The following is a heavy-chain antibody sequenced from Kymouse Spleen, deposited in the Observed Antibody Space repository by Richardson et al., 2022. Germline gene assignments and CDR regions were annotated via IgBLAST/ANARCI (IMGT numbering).Heavy chain of an antibody. CDR1: GDSVSSNSAA. Sequence: QVQLQQSGPGLVKPSQTLSLTCAISGDSVSSNSAAWNWIRQSPSRGLEWLGRTYYRSKWYNDYAVSVKSRITINPDTSKNQFSLQLNSVTPEDTAVYYCAREGYGSGSYYNVNYGMDVWGQGTTVTVSS. CDR2: TYYRSKWYN. CDR3: AREGYGSGSYYNVNYGMDV. V-gene: IGHV6-1*01. D-gene: IGHD3-10*01. J-gene: IGHJ6*02.